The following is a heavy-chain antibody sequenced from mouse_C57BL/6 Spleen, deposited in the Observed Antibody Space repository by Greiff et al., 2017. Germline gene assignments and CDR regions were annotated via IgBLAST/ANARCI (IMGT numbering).Heavy chain of an antibody. CDR3: ARWGYGSSPDY. CDR1: GYAFSSYW. J-gene: IGHJ2*01. V-gene: IGHV1-80*01. CDR2: IYPGDGDT. D-gene: IGHD1-1*01. Sequence: VQLQQSGAELVKPGASVKISCKASGYAFSSYWMNWVKQRPGKGLEWIGQIYPGDGDTNYNGKFKGKATLTADKSSSTAYMQLSSLTSEDSAVYFCARWGYGSSPDYWGQGTTLTVSS.